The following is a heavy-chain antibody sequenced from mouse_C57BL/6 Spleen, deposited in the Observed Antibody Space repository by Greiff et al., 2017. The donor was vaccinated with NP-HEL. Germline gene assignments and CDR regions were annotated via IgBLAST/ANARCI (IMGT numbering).Heavy chain of an antibody. CDR2: IDPSDSYT. CDR3: ARSKGPGAMDY. J-gene: IGHJ4*01. CDR1: GYTFTSYW. D-gene: IGHD4-1*01. Sequence: QVQLQQPGAELVMPGASVKLSCKASGYTFTSYWMHWVKQRPGQGLEWIGEIDPSDSYTNYNQKFKGKSTLTVDKSSSTAYMQLSSLTSEDSAVYYCARSKGPGAMDYWGQGTSVTVSS. V-gene: IGHV1-69*01.